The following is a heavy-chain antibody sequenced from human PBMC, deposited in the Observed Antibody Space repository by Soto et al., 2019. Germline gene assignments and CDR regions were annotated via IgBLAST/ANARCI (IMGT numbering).Heavy chain of an antibody. CDR2: ISSSSSYT. CDR3: ARDSSLITIFGVVIEYGMGV. CDR1: GFTFSDYY. D-gene: IGHD3-3*01. J-gene: IGHJ6*02. V-gene: IGHV3-11*06. Sequence: PGGSLRLSCAASGFTFSDYYMSWIRQAPGKGLEWVSYISSSSSYTNYADSVKGRFTISRDNAKNSLYLQMNSLRAEDTAVYYCARDSSLITIFGVVIEYGMGVWGQGTTVTVSS.